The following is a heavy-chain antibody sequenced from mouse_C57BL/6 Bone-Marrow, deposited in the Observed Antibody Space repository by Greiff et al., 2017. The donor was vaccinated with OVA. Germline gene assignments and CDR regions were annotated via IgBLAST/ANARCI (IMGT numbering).Heavy chain of an antibody. CDR2: ISSGGDYI. CDR3: TREGGRGFAY. D-gene: IGHD3-3*01. CDR1: GFTFSSYA. Sequence: EVKLEESGEGLVKPGGSLKLSCAASGFTFSSYAMSWVRQTPEKRLEWVAYISSGGDYIYYADTVKGRFTISRDNARNTLYLQMSSLKSEDTAVYYCTREGGRGFAYWGQGTLVTVSA. V-gene: IGHV5-9-1*02. J-gene: IGHJ3*01.